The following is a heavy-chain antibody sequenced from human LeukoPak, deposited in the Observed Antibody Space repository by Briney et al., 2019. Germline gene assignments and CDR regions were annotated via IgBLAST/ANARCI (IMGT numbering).Heavy chain of an antibody. Sequence: PGGSLRLSCAASGFTFSSYTMNWVRQAPGKGLEWVSSISSSSSYIYYADSVKGRFTISRDNAKNSLYLQMNSLRAEDTAVYYCAKDIRGGYSSGWYGSLDYWGQGTLVTVSS. V-gene: IGHV3-21*01. CDR3: AKDIRGGYSSGWYGSLDY. D-gene: IGHD6-19*01. J-gene: IGHJ4*02. CDR1: GFTFSSYT. CDR2: ISSSSSYI.